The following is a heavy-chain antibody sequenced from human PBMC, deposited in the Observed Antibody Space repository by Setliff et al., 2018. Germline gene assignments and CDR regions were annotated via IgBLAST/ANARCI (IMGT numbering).Heavy chain of an antibody. CDR3: AREVGAGAFDI. CDR2: IYYSGST. D-gene: IGHD1-26*01. J-gene: IGHJ3*02. V-gene: IGHV4-30-4*08. Sequence: SETLSLTCTVSGDSISSADYFWSWIRQPPGKGLEWIGYIYYSGSTNYNPSLKSRLTISVDTSKNQFSLKLSPVTDADTAVYYCAREVGAGAFDIWGQGTMVTVSS. CDR1: GDSISSADYF.